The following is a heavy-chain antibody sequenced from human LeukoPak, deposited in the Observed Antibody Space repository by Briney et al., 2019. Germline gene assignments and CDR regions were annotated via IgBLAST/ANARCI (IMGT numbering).Heavy chain of an antibody. V-gene: IGHV1-8*01. D-gene: IGHD3-22*01. CDR1: GYTFTSFD. CDR3: ATGRTNVDSTPYDH. CDR2: MTPNSGAT. Sequence: ASVKVSCKASGYTFTSFDINWERQAPGQGLEWMGWMTPNSGATGYAQKFQGRVTMTRDTSIDTAYMELSSLRPEDTAVYYCATGRTNVDSTPYDHWGQGALVTVSS. J-gene: IGHJ4*02.